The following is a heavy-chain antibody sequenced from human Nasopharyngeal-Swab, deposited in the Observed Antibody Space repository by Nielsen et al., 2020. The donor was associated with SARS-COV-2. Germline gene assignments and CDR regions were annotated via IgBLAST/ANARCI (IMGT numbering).Heavy chain of an antibody. CDR1: GFTFSSYA. Sequence: GGSLSLSCAASGFTFSSYAMHWVRQAPGKGLEWVAVISYDGSNKYYADSVKGRFTISRDNSKNTLYLQMNSLRAEDTAVYYCARSYYGAYYYGMDVWGQGTTVTVSS. V-gene: IGHV3-30-3*01. D-gene: IGHD4-17*01. J-gene: IGHJ6*02. CDR3: ARSYYGAYYYGMDV. CDR2: ISYDGSNK.